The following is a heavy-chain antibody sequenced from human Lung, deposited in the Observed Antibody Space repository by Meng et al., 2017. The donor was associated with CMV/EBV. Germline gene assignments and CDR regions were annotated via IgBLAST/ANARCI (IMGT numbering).Heavy chain of an antibody. Sequence: VSGGSVSSSSYYWSWIRQPPGEGLEWIGYIYYSGSTNYNPSLKSRVTISVDTSKNQFSLKLSSVTAADTAVYYCARDHGSGTVDYWGQGTLVTVSS. V-gene: IGHV4-61*01. CDR1: GGSVSSSSYY. D-gene: IGHD3-10*01. CDR2: IYYSGST. CDR3: ARDHGSGTVDY. J-gene: IGHJ4*02.